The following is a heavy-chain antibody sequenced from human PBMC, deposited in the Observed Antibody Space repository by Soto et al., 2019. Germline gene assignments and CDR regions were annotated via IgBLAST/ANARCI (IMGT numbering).Heavy chain of an antibody. CDR1: GYPVTAYY. D-gene: IGHD3-3*01. V-gene: IGHV1-2*02. Sequence: QLHLVQSGAVVKKPGASVTVSCSASGYPVTAYYMHWVRQAPGRGLEWMGGINPATGAPKYTQTFQGRVNLTRETSTSTDFMELRGLPSEDTAVFYCARGGGVGVAGSAAFDMWGQGTLVTVSS. CDR2: INPATGAP. CDR3: ARGGGVGVAGSAAFDM. J-gene: IGHJ3*02.